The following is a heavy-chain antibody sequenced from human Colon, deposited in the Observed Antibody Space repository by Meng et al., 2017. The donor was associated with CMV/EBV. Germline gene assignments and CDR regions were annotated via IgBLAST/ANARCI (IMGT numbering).Heavy chain of an antibody. J-gene: IGHJ4*02. V-gene: IGHV3-7*01. CDR3: ARPARGSTNYY. D-gene: IGHD6-13*01. CDR1: GFIFKNYI. Sequence: GGSLRLSCEASGFIFKNYIMHWVRQAPGKGLEWVANIKQDGSEKYYVDSVKGRFTISRDNAKNSVSLQMNSLRAEDTAVYYCARPARGSTNYYWGQGTLVTVSS. CDR2: IKQDGSEK.